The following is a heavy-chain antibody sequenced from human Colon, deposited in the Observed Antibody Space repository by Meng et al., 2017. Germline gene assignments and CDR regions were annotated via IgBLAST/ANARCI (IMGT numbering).Heavy chain of an antibody. CDR1: GFTFSSYW. D-gene: IGHD3-3*01. CDR3: VRDSSGSY. CDR2: INNDGSST. J-gene: IGHJ4*02. Sequence: GGSLRLSCAASGFTFSSYWMLWVRQAPGKGLVWVSRINNDGSSTSYADSVQGRVTVSRDNAKNTLYLQMNSLRAEDTAVYYCVRDSSGSYWGQGTLVTVSS. V-gene: IGHV3-74*01.